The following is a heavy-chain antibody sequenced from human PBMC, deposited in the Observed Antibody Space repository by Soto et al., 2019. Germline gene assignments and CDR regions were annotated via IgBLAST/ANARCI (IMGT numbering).Heavy chain of an antibody. CDR1: GLTFSIYT. CDR3: AKDRFYYDRGDAFDI. J-gene: IGHJ3*02. D-gene: IGHD3-22*01. CDR2: ISGSGGGGTT. V-gene: IGHV3-23*01. Sequence: EVQLLESGGGLVRPGGSPRLSCTASGLTFSIYTLSWVRQAPGKGPEWVSTISGSGGGGTTYHADSVKSRFTISRDNSKNTLYLQMNSLRAADTAVYYCAKDRFYYDRGDAFDIWGQGTTVTVSS.